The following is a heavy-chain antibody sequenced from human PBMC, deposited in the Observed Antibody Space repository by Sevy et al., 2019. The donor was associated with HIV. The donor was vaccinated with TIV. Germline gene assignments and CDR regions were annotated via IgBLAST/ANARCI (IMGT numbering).Heavy chain of an antibody. J-gene: IGHJ6*02. V-gene: IGHV3-72*01. Sequence: GGSLRLSCAASGFTFSDHYMDWVRQAPGKGLEWVGRTRNKANSYTTEYAASVKGRFTISRDDSKNSLYLQMNGLKTEDTAVYYCAAADIVVVPAASGWFHYGMDVWGQGTTVTVSS. CDR2: TRNKANSYTT. CDR3: AAADIVVVPAASGWFHYGMDV. CDR1: GFTFSDHY. D-gene: IGHD2-2*01.